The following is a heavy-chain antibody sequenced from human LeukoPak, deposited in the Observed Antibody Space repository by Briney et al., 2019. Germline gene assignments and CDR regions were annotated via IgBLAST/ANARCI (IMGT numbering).Heavy chain of an antibody. Sequence: SETLSLTCTVSGYSISSGYYWGWIRQPPGKGLEWIGSIYRSGNTYYNPSLKSRITISVDTSKNQFSLKLSSVTAADTAVYYCARGPYYYDSSGCFDYWGQGTLVSVSS. V-gene: IGHV4-38-2*02. D-gene: IGHD3-22*01. CDR3: ARGPYYYDSSGCFDY. CDR2: IYRSGNT. CDR1: GYSISSGYY. J-gene: IGHJ4*02.